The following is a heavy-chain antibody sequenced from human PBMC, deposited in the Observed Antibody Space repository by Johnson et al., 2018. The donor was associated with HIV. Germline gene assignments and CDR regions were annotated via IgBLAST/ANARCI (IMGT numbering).Heavy chain of an antibody. Sequence: VKGRFTISRDNSKNTLYLQMNSLRAEDTAVYYCAKQQLVPDDAFDIWGQGTMVNVSS. D-gene: IGHD6-6*01. J-gene: IGHJ3*02. V-gene: IGHV3-33*06. CDR3: AKQQLVPDDAFDI.